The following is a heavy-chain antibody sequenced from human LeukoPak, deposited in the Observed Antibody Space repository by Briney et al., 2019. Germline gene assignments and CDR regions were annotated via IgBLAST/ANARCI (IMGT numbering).Heavy chain of an antibody. V-gene: IGHV3-7*01. J-gene: IGHJ4*02. CDR3: ARGSSAGASLRHDY. D-gene: IGHD3-10*01. CDR1: GFTFSSYG. CDR2: ISRDGSRK. Sequence: PGGSLRLSCAASGFTFSSYGMSWVPQAPGKGLEWVANISRDGSRKIFVDSVKGRFTISRDNAKKSLYLQMNSLRAEDTAVYYCARGSSAGASLRHDYWGQGTLVTVSS.